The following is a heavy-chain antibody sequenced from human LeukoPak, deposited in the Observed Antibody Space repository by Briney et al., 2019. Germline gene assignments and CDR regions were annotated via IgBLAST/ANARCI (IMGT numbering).Heavy chain of an antibody. V-gene: IGHV4-34*01. Sequence: SETLSLTCAVYGGSFSGYYWSWIRQPPGKGLEWIGEINHSGSTNYNPSLKSRVTISVDTSKNQFSLKLSSVTAADTAVYYCARVMGDYWGQGTLATVSS. D-gene: IGHD3-10*01. CDR1: GGSFSGYY. J-gene: IGHJ4*02. CDR2: INHSGST. CDR3: ARVMGDY.